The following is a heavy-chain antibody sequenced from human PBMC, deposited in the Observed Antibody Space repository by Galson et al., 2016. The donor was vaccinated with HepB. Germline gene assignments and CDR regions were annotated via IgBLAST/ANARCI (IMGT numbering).Heavy chain of an antibody. CDR1: GFTFTTYA. J-gene: IGHJ3*01. Sequence: SLRLSCAASGFTFTTYAMSWVRQAPGKGLEWVSGISDRDPSTYYADSVKGRFTISRDNSKNTLYLQMNSLRAEDPAVYYSAKMSSSSAYYSDAFDLWGQGTMVTVSS. CDR3: AKMSSSSAYYSDAFDL. CDR2: ISDRDPST. D-gene: IGHD3-22*01. V-gene: IGHV3-23*01.